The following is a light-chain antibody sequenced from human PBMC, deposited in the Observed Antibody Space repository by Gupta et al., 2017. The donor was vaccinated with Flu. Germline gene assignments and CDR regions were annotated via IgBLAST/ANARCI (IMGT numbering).Light chain of an antibody. CDR2: ENK. CDR1: SSDIGADFD. J-gene: IGLJ1*01. Sequence: QSVLTQPPSVSGAPGQRVAISCTGTSSDIGADFDVHWYQQLPGTAPKLLIYENKYRPSGVPDRFSGSKSGTSASLAITGLQAEDEADYYCQSFDTNLNVYVFGPGTKVTVL. CDR3: QSFDTNLNVYV. V-gene: IGLV1-40*01.